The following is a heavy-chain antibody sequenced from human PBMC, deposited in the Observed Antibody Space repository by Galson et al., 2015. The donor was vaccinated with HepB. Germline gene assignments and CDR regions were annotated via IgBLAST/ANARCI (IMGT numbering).Heavy chain of an antibody. Sequence: SETLSLTCTVSGGSINSEYWSWIRQAAGKGPVYIGRIFRSGSNNYNPSLRSRVTMSIDTSKSQISLKMRSVTVADTAVYYCAREPMLPMGFDYWGQGILVTVSS. CDR2: IFRSGSN. CDR3: AREPMLPMGFDY. D-gene: IGHD3-10*02. J-gene: IGHJ4*02. CDR1: GGSINSEY. V-gene: IGHV4-4*07.